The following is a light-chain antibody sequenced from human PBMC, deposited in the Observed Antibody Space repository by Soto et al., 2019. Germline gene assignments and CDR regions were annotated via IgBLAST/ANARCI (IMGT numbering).Light chain of an antibody. Sequence: EIVWTQSPCTLSVSPGERSTLSCRASQSVSSNLAWYQQKPGQAPRLLIYGASTRATGIPARFSGSGSGTEFTLTISSLQSEDFAVYYCQQYNNWPFAFGQGTRLEI. CDR2: GAS. J-gene: IGKJ5*01. V-gene: IGKV3-15*01. CDR1: QSVSSN. CDR3: QQYNNWPFA.